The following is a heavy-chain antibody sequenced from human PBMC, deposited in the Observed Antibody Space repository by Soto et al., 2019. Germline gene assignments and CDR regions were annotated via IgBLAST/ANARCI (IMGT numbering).Heavy chain of an antibody. CDR1: GITFSSYA. V-gene: IGHV3-23*01. CDR3: AKLYYDFWSGYATYFDC. J-gene: IGHJ4*02. Sequence: GGSLRLSCAASGITFSSYAMNWVRQAPGKGLEWASGISCSGHTTYYADSVKGRFTISRYNSKSTLYLQMSSLRAEDTVVYYCAKLYYDFWSGYATYFDCWGQGTLVTVSS. D-gene: IGHD3-3*01. CDR2: ISCSGHTT.